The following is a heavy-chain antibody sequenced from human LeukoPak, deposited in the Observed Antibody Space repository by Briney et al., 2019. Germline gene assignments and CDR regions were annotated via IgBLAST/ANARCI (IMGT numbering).Heavy chain of an antibody. Sequence: PSETLSLTCTVSGGSISSSNWWNWVRQSPGKGLEWIGEIFHSGSANYNPSLKSRVTISVDTSKNQFSLKLSSVTAADTAVYYCASGERVVPAAMTQGPLDYWGQGTLVTVSS. D-gene: IGHD2-2*01. CDR3: ASGERVVPAAMTQGPLDY. CDR2: IFHSGSA. CDR1: GGSISSSNW. V-gene: IGHV4-4*02. J-gene: IGHJ4*02.